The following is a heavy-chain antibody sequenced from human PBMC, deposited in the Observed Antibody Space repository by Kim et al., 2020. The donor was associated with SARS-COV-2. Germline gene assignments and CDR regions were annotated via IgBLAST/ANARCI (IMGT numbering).Heavy chain of an antibody. CDR2: INCNGGDI. V-gene: IGHV3-74*03. CDR1: GFAFSTSS. D-gene: IGHD3-22*01. J-gene: IGHJ1*01. CDR3: AKVCHYESSGFYGFFRS. Sequence: GGSLRLSCAASGFAFSTSSMHWVRQAPGKGLEWVSRINCNGGDIAYADSVKGRFTISRDNAKNTLYLQMNGLRTEDTAVYYCAKVCHYESSGFYGFFRSWGQGTRVTLS.